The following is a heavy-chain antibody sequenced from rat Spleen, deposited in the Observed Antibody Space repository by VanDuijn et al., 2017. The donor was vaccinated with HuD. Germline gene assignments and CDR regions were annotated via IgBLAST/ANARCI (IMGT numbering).Heavy chain of an antibody. CDR2: ISHDGRSS. CDR1: GFTFSDYF. Sequence: EVHLVESGGSLVQPGRSLKLSCAASGFTFSDYFMAWVRQAPTKGLEWVATISHDGRSSYYRDSVKGRLIISRDNAKSSLYLQMNSLRSEDTATYYCARGGFFRYWGQGVMVTVSS. D-gene: IGHD1-6*01. CDR3: ARGGFFRY. J-gene: IGHJ2*01. V-gene: IGHV5-20*01.